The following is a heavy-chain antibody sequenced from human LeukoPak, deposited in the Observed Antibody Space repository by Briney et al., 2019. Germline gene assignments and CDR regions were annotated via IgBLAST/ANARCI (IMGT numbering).Heavy chain of an antibody. Sequence: PSETLSLTCPVSSGSISSGVYYWSWIRQHPGKGLEWIGYSYYSGSTYYNPSLKSRVTISVDTSKNQFSLKPSSVTAADTAVYYCARGVRWLQLSYFDHWGQGTLVTVSS. CDR1: SGSISSGVYY. V-gene: IGHV4-31*03. J-gene: IGHJ4*02. CDR3: ARGVRWLQLSYFDH. D-gene: IGHD5-24*01. CDR2: SYYSGST.